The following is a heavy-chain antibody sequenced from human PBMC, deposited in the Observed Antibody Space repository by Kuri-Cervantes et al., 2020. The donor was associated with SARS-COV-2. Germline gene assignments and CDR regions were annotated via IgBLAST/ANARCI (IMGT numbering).Heavy chain of an antibody. CDR1: GFTFSSYA. CDR2: IKSKTDGGTT. D-gene: IGHD1-7*01. CDR3: TTDQPFWAGTTGPFDY. Sequence: GESLKISCAASGFTFSSYAMSWVRQAPGKGLEWVGRIKSKTDGGTTDYAAPVKGRFTISRDDSKNTLYLQMNSLKTEDTAVYYCTTDQPFWAGTTGPFDYWGQGNLVNVSS. V-gene: IGHV3-15*01. J-gene: IGHJ4*02.